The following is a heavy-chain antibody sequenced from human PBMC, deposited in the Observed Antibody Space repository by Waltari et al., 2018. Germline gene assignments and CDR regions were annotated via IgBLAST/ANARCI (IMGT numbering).Heavy chain of an antibody. CDR2: IKQLGNEK. CDR1: GFTFGHYG. Sequence: EVQLVESGGALVQPGGSLRLSCAASGFTFGHYGMNWVRQAPGRGLEWVASIKQLGNEKNYGDSVRGRFTISRDDAKKSVYLELNSLRADDTAVYYCARDLRSWPYYLDYWGQGTLVTVSS. D-gene: IGHD6-13*01. CDR3: ARDLRSWPYYLDY. V-gene: IGHV3-7*01. J-gene: IGHJ4*02.